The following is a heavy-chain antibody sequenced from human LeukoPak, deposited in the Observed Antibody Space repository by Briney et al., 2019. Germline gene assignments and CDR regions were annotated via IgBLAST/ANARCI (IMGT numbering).Heavy chain of an antibody. CDR3: AIMHGYYDGSGYWVQ. CDR2: ISPSGDRT. D-gene: IGHD3-22*01. V-gene: IGHV3-23*01. CDR1: GFTFSS. Sequence: GGSLRLSCAASGFTFSSMNWVRQAPGKGLEWVSFISPSGDRTSNADSVEGRFTISRDNPRDTLYLQMNSLRDEDTAGYYCAIMHGYYDGSGYWVQWGQGTLVTVSS. J-gene: IGHJ4*02.